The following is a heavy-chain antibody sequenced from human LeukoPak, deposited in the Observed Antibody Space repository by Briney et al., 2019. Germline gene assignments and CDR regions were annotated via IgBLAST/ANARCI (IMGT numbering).Heavy chain of an antibody. CDR1: GFSVSNNF. CDR3: GKDSRPSVTTFRSRWTDY. J-gene: IGHJ4*02. V-gene: IGHV3-23*01. Sequence: SGGSLRLSCAASGFSVSNNFMTWVRQAPGKGLEWVSVISGSSMSTYYADSVKGRFTVSRDNSKNTVYLQMSSLRVEDSAIYYCGKDSRPSVTTFRSRWTDYWGQGILVTVSS. D-gene: IGHD4-11*01. CDR2: ISGSSMST.